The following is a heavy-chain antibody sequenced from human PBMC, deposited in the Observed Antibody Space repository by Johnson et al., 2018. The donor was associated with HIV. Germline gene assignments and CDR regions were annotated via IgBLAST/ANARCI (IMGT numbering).Heavy chain of an antibody. D-gene: IGHD3-3*01. V-gene: IGHV3-23*04. J-gene: IGHJ3*01. CDR3: ARGHHDDFWCGYSPIGVETFDF. Sequence: VQLVESGGGLVQPGGSLRLSCAASGFTFSSYAMSWVRQAPGKGLEWVSAISGSGGSTYYADSVKGRFTISRDNSKNTLYLQMNSLIDEDTDVYYCARGHHDDFWCGYSPIGVETFDFWGQGEMLTVSS. CDR1: GFTFSSYA. CDR2: ISGSGGST.